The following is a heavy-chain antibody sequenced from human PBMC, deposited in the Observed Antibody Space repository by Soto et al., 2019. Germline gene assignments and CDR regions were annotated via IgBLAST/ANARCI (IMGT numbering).Heavy chain of an antibody. CDR1: GYTLTELS. Sequence: GASVKVSCKVSGYTLTELSMHWVRQAPGKGLEWMGGFDPEDGETIYAQKFQGRVTMTEDTSTDTAYMELSSLRSEDTAVYYCATLTGTRVDAFDIWGQRTMVTVSS. CDR2: FDPEDGET. J-gene: IGHJ3*02. CDR3: ATLTGTRVDAFDI. V-gene: IGHV1-24*01. D-gene: IGHD1-1*01.